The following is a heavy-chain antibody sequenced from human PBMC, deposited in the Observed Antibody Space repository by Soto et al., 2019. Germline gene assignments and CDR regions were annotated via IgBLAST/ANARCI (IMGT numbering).Heavy chain of an antibody. Sequence: PSETLSLTCAVYGGSFSGYYWSWIRQPPGKGLEWIGEINHSGSTNYNPSLKSRVTISVDTSKNQFSLKLSSVTAADTAVYYCARGPVSGIAAAGTVYYYGMDVWGQGTTVTVSS. CDR1: GGSFSGYY. V-gene: IGHV4-34*01. CDR2: INHSGST. J-gene: IGHJ6*02. CDR3: ARGPVSGIAAAGTVYYYGMDV. D-gene: IGHD6-13*01.